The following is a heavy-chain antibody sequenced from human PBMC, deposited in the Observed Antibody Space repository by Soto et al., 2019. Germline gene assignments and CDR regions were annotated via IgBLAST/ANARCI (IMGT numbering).Heavy chain of an antibody. J-gene: IGHJ6*02. V-gene: IGHV1-3*01. CDR2: INAGNGNT. D-gene: IGHD2-15*01. CDR1: GYTFTSYA. CDR3: AGGGRYYYYYGMDV. Sequence: ASVKVSCKASGYTFTSYAMHWVRQAPGQRLEWMGWINAGNGNTKYSQKFQGRVTITRDTSASTAYMELSSLRSEDTAVYYCAGGGRYYYYYGMDVWGQGTTVTVSS.